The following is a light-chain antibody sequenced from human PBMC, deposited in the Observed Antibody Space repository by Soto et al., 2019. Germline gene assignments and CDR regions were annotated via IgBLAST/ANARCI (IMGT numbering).Light chain of an antibody. Sequence: EIVFTQSPGTLSLSPGERATPSCRSSQSVSSSYLAWYQQKPGQAPRLLIDGASSRATGIPDRFSGGGSGTDFTLTISRLEPEDFAVYYCQQFSSYPLTFGGGTKVDIK. V-gene: IGKV3-20*01. CDR3: QQFSSYPLT. CDR1: QSVSSSY. J-gene: IGKJ4*01. CDR2: GAS.